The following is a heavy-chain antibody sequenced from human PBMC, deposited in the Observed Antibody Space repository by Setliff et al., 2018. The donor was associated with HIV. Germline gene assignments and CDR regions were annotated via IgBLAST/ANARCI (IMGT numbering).Heavy chain of an antibody. Sequence: SETLSLTCNVSGGFISSRSYYWGWIRQPPGKGLEWIGSVHSSGSTSSNPSLGGRVTLSVDTSRNQFSLQLTSVTAADTAVYFCARESLNLGELSSNPDASDIWGQGTMVTVSS. D-gene: IGHD3-16*02. CDR1: GGFISSRSYY. CDR2: VHSSGST. CDR3: ARESLNLGELSSNPDASDI. V-gene: IGHV4-39*02. J-gene: IGHJ3*02.